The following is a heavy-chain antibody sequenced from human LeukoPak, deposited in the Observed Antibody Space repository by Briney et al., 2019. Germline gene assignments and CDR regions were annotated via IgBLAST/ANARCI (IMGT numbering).Heavy chain of an antibody. CDR1: GFTFSSFW. CDR3: ARVRSGGSCYPLGDAFDI. CDR2: LKQEGSEK. Sequence: GGSLRLSCAASGFTFSSFWMSWVRQAPGKGLEGWANLKQEGSEKHYVDSVKGRFTISRDNAKNSLYLQMNSLRAEDTAVYYCARVRSGGSCYPLGDAFDIWGQGTMVTVSS. D-gene: IGHD2-15*01. V-gene: IGHV3-7*01. J-gene: IGHJ3*02.